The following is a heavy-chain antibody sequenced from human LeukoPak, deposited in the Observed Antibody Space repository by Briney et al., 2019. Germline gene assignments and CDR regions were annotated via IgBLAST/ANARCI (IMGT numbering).Heavy chain of an antibody. CDR3: ATSAGSSSSWEFDY. V-gene: IGHV5-51*01. D-gene: IGHD6-13*01. J-gene: IGHJ4*02. CDR1: GYNFANDW. CDR2: IYFGDSHT. Sequence: GESLKISCQGSGYNFANDWIGWVRQMPGKGLEWMGIIYFGDSHTRYSPSFQGQVTISADKSISTAYLQWSSLKASDTAIYYCATSAGSSSSWEFDYWGQGTLVTVSS.